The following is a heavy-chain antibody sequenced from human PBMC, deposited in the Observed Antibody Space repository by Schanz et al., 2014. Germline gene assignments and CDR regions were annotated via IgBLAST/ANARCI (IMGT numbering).Heavy chain of an antibody. V-gene: IGHV3-23*01. J-gene: IGHJ3*02. D-gene: IGHD3-10*01. CDR2: ISGDHRNT. Sequence: EVQLLESGGGLVQPGGSLRLSCASSGFSFTTYAMSWVRQAPGKGLEWVSSISGDHRNTFYADSVKGRFTISRDNSKNTLYLQMNSLRAEDTAVYYCAKGRFGELSAFDIWGRGTMVTVSS. CDR1: GFSFTTYA. CDR3: AKGRFGELSAFDI.